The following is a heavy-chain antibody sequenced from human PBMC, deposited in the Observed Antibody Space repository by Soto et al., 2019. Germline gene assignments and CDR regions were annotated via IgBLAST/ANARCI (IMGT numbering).Heavy chain of an antibody. Sequence: VGSLRLSCASSDFDFSSYGIHCVRHCPGKGLEWVAASSYDGRETFYADSAKGRFTVSKEMSKNTAFLQMNALRHEDTAVYFCARDSGWTLLNFENWGQGTPVTVSS. CDR2: SSYDGRET. J-gene: IGHJ4*02. CDR3: ARDSGWTLLNFEN. D-gene: IGHD3-10*01. V-gene: IGHV3-30*03. CDR1: DFDFSSYG.